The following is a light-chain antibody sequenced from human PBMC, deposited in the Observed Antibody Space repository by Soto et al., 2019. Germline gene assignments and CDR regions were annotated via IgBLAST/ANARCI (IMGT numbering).Light chain of an antibody. CDR3: QQYNNWPPWT. CDR1: QSISSN. Sequence: EIVMTQSTATLSVSPGERGTLSCRASQSISSNLAWYQQKPGQAPRLLIYGASTRATGIPARFSGSGSGTEFTLTISSLQSEDFAVYYCQQYNNWPPWTFGQGTKVEIK. J-gene: IGKJ1*01. V-gene: IGKV3-15*01. CDR2: GAS.